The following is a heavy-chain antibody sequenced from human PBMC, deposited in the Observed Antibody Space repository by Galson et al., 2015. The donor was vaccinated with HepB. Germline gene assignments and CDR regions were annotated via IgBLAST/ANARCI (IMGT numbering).Heavy chain of an antibody. V-gene: IGHV6-1*01. CDR1: GDSVSSNSAA. CDR3: ASVVGTIYYYGMDV. J-gene: IGHJ6*02. CDR2: TYYRSRWYN. D-gene: IGHD2-15*01. Sequence: CAISGDSVSSNSAAWNWIRQSPSRGLEWLGRTYYRSRWYNDYAESMRSRISINPDTSRNQFSLQLKSVTPEDTAVYYCASVVGTIYYYGMDVWGQGTTVIVSS.